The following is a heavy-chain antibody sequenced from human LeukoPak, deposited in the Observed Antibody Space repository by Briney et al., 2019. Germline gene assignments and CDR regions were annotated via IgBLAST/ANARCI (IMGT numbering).Heavy chain of an antibody. CDR2: IYYSGST. V-gene: IGHV4-39*01. J-gene: IGHJ5*02. D-gene: IGHD3-22*01. CDR3: ASQVSTYYYDSSGYRNWFDP. Sequence: ETLSLTCTVSGGSISSSSYYWGWIRQPPGKGLEWIGSIYYSGSTYYNPSLKSRVTISVDTSKNQFSLKLSSVTAADTAVYYCASQVSTYYYDSSGYRNWFDPWGQGTLVTVSS. CDR1: GGSISSSSYY.